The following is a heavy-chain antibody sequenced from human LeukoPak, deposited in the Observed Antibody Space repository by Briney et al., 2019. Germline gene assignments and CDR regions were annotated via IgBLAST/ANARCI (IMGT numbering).Heavy chain of an antibody. V-gene: IGHV3-30-3*01. Sequence: PGRSLRLSSAASGFTFSSYAMHWVRQAPGKGLEWVAVISYDGSNKYYADSVKGRFTISRDNSKNTLYLQMNSLRAEDTAVYYCARTVSYYYGMDVWGQGTTVTVSS. CDR3: ARTVSYYYGMDV. CDR1: GFTFSSYA. J-gene: IGHJ6*02. CDR2: ISYDGSNK.